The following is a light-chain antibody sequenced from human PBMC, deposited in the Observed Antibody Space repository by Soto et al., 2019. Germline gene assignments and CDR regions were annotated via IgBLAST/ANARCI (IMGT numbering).Light chain of an antibody. V-gene: IGKV1-27*01. Sequence: DIQMTQSPSSLSASLGDRVTITCRASQGISHYLAWYQQKPGKAPSLLIYAASTLQLGVPSRFSGSGSGTDFTLTISSLQPEDVATYYCQKYNGAPFTFGPGTKVDIK. CDR3: QKYNGAPFT. CDR1: QGISHY. J-gene: IGKJ3*01. CDR2: AAS.